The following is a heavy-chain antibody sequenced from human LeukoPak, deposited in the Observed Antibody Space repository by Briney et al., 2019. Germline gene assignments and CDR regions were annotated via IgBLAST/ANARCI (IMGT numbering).Heavy chain of an antibody. CDR3: AISSTYYYGSGSYSIDY. Sequence: GGSLTLSCAASGFTFSSFPMSWLRPAPGKALEWVSAISGSGGSTYYADSVKGRFTISRDNSKNTLYLQMNSLRAEYTAVYYCAISSTYYYGSGSYSIDYWGQGTLVTVSS. D-gene: IGHD3-10*01. J-gene: IGHJ4*02. CDR1: GFTFSSFP. V-gene: IGHV3-23*01. CDR2: ISGSGGST.